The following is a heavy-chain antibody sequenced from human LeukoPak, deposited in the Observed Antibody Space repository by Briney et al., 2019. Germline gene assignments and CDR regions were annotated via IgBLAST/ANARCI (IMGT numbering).Heavy chain of an antibody. CDR1: GFTFSNYG. V-gene: IGHV3-30*18. Sequence: GRSLRLSCAASGFTFSNYGMHWVRQAPGKGLEWVAIISYDGSNKYYADSVKGRFTISRDNSKNTLYLQMNSLRPEDTALYYCAKDSIRYTSSWFGFLDSWGQGTLVTVSS. CDR2: ISYDGSNK. CDR3: AKDSIRYTSSWFGFLDS. D-gene: IGHD6-13*01. J-gene: IGHJ4*02.